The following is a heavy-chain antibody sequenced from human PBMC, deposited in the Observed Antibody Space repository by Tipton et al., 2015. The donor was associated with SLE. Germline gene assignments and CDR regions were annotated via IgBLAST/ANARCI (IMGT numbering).Heavy chain of an antibody. Sequence: SLRLSCTASGFTFNNYAMNWVRQAPGKGLEWVSGISGGGDSTYSGDSVKGRFTISRDNSENTLSLQMNSLRAEDTAVYYCAKDRGIMLQGVHYFDYWGQGTLVTVSS. D-gene: IGHD3-10*01. CDR2: ISGGGDST. CDR3: AKDRGIMLQGVHYFDY. V-gene: IGHV3-23*01. CDR1: GFTFNNYA. J-gene: IGHJ4*02.